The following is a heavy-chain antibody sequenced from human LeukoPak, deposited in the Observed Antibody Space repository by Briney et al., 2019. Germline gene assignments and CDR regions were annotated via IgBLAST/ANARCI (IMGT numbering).Heavy chain of an antibody. CDR2: ISSCSSYI. CDR1: GFTFSSYS. V-gene: IGHV3-21*01. Sequence: GGSLRLSCAASGFTFSSYSMNWVRQAPGKGLEWVSSISSCSSYIYYADSVKGRFTISRDNAKNSLYLQMNSLRAEDTAVYYCARAGDTAMADYWGQGTLVTVSS. J-gene: IGHJ4*02. CDR3: ARAGDTAMADY. D-gene: IGHD5-18*01.